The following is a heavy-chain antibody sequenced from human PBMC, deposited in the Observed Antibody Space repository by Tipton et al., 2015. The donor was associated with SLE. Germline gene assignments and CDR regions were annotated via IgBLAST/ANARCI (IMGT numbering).Heavy chain of an antibody. CDR3: ASSSGDGWYVGYIGS. D-gene: IGHD6-19*01. CDR1: GYTFTSYY. Sequence: QLVQSGAEVKKPGASVKVSCKASGYTFTSYYMHWVRQAPGQGLEWMGIINPSGGSTSYAQKFQGRVTMTRDTSTSTVYMELSSLRSEDTAVYYCASSSGDGWYVGYIGSWGQGTLVTVSS. V-gene: IGHV1-46*01. CDR2: INPSGGST. J-gene: IGHJ4*02.